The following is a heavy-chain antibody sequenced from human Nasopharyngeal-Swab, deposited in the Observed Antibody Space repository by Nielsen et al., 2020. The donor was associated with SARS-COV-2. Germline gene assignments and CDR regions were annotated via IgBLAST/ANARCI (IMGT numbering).Heavy chain of an antibody. Sequence: GGSLRLSCAASGFTFSDYYMSWVRQAPGKGLEWVGRIKSKTDGGTTDYAAPVKGRFTISRDDSKNTLYLQMNSLKTEDTAVYYCTTPPPYYFDYWGQGTLVTVSS. CDR3: TTPPPYYFDY. CDR1: GFTFSDYY. V-gene: IGHV3-15*01. CDR2: IKSKTDGGTT. J-gene: IGHJ4*02.